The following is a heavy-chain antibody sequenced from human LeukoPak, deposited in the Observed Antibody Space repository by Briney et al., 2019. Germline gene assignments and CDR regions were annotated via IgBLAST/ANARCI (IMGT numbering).Heavy chain of an antibody. J-gene: IGHJ4*02. CDR2: ISGSGGST. Sequence: AGGSLRLSCAASGFTFTTYAMTWVRQAPGKGLEWVSAISGSGGSTHYTDSVRGRFTISRDNSKNTLYLQMNSLRAEDTAVYYCAKHYQMTTYGPDYFDYWGQGTLVTVSS. CDR1: GFTFTTYA. D-gene: IGHD4-17*01. CDR3: AKHYQMTTYGPDYFDY. V-gene: IGHV3-23*01.